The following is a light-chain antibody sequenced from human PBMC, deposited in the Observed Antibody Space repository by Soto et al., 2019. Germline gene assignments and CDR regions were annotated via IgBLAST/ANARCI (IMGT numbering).Light chain of an antibody. J-gene: IGKJ1*01. CDR2: GAS. V-gene: IGKV3-20*01. CDR3: QQYGTSRA. CDR1: QSVSSSY. Sequence: EIVLTQSPGTLSLSPGEKATLSCRASQSVSSSYLAWCQQKPGQAPRLLIYGASSRATGIPDRFSGSGSGTDFTLTINRLEPEDFAVYYCQQYGTSRAFGQGTKVDIK.